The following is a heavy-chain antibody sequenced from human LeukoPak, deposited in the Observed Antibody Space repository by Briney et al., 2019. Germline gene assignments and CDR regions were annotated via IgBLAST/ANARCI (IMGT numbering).Heavy chain of an antibody. V-gene: IGHV1-2*02. J-gene: IGHJ4*02. CDR3: AREAAAGTFADY. CDR2: INPNSGGT. Sequence: ASVTVSCKASGYTFTGYYMHWVRQAPGQGLELMGWINPNSGGTNYAQKFQGRVTMTRDTSISTAYMELSRLRSDDTAVYYCAREAAAGTFADYWGQGTLVTVSS. D-gene: IGHD6-13*01. CDR1: GYTFTGYY.